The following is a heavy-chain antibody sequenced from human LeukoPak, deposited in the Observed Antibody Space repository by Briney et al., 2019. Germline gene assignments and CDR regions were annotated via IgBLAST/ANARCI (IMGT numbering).Heavy chain of an antibody. V-gene: IGHV1-18*01. CDR1: GYTFNSYG. CDR2: ISAYNGNT. D-gene: IGHD3-16*02. J-gene: IGHJ5*02. Sequence: AASVTVSCTASGYTFNSYGISWVRQAPGQGLEWMGWISAYNGNTNYAQKLQGRVTITTDTSTSTAYMELRSLRSDDTAVYYCARDGAAASLKRLSRPNDWFDPWGQGTLVTVSS. CDR3: ARDGAAASLKRLSRPNDWFDP.